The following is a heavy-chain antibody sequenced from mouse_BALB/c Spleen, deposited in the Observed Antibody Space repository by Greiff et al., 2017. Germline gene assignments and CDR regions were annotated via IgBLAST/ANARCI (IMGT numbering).Heavy chain of an antibody. Sequence: VQLKQSGAELVRSGASVKLSCTASGFNIKDYYMHWVKQRPEQGLEWIGWIDPENGDTEYAPKFQGKATMTADTSSNTAYLQLSSLTSEDTAVYYCNPYYGNYPHFDYWGQGTTLTVSS. CDR2: IDPENGDT. V-gene: IGHV14-4*02. J-gene: IGHJ2*01. CDR1: GFNIKDYY. D-gene: IGHD2-10*01. CDR3: NPYYGNYPHFDY.